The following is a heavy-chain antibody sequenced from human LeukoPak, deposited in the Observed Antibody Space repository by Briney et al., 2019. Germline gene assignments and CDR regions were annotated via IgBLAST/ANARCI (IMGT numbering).Heavy chain of an antibody. CDR1: GGSIRGTVHY. D-gene: IGHD4-17*01. V-gene: IGHV4-39*01. J-gene: IGHJ4*02. CDR2: SDYSGGT. Sequence: SETLSLTCTVSGGSIRGTVHYWAWIRQSPGKGLEWIGSSDYSGGTTYNPSLKSRVTVSVDTSKNQFSLKLTSVTAADTAVYYCARDFGDFRTDYWGQGTLVTVSS. CDR3: ARDFGDFRTDY.